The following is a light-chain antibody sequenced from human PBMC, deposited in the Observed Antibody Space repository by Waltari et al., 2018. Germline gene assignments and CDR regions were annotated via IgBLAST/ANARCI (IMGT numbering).Light chain of an antibody. J-gene: IGLJ2*01. CDR3: QSADSSGAL. CDR1: ALTDHH. V-gene: IGLV3-25*03. CDR2: KDI. Sequence: SSDLTHSPSVSVSPGQPARITCSGDALTDHHAFWYQQRPGQAPVLVVYKDIERTSVIPERFSGSSSGTTVTLTISGVQAEDEADYYCQSADSSGALFGGGTKLTVL.